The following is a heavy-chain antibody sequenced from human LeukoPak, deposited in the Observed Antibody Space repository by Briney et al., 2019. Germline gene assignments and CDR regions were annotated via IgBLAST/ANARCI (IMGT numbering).Heavy chain of an antibody. J-gene: IGHJ4*02. V-gene: IGHV3-30*18. D-gene: IGHD3-22*01. CDR1: GFTFSSYG. Sequence: GGSLRLSCAASGFTFSSYGMHWVRQAPGKGLEWVAVISYDGSNKYYADSVKGRFTISRDNSKNTLYLQMNSLRAEDTAVYYCAKDLYYYDSSGSPFFDYWGQGTLVTVSS. CDR3: AKDLYYYDSSGSPFFDY. CDR2: ISYDGSNK.